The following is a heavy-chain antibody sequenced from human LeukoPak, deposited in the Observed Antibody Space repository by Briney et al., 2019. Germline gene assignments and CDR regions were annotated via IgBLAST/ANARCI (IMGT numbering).Heavy chain of an antibody. J-gene: IGHJ4*02. Sequence: ASVKVSCKASGYTFTSYDINWVRQATGQGLEWMGWMNPNSGNTGYAQKFQGRVTITTDESTSTAYMELSSLRSEDTAVYYCARDRTYYYDSSGYWTFDYWGQGTLVTVSS. D-gene: IGHD3-22*01. CDR1: GYTFTSYD. CDR2: MNPNSGNT. CDR3: ARDRTYYYDSSGYWTFDY. V-gene: IGHV1-8*01.